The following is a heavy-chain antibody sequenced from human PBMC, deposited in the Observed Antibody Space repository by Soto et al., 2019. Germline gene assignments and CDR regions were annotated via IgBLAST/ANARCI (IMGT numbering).Heavy chain of an antibody. CDR2: ISAYNGDT. CDR1: GYTFTRYS. Sequence: QVQLVQSGAEVKKPGASVKVSCKTSGYTFTRYSISWVRQAPGQGLEWMGWISAYNGDTNYAQKLQGRVTMTTDASTSTGYMGLRSLRSDGTAMYYCARDHAGSGWFRFDYWGQGTLVTVSS. J-gene: IGHJ4*02. V-gene: IGHV1-18*01. CDR3: ARDHAGSGWFRFDY. D-gene: IGHD6-19*01.